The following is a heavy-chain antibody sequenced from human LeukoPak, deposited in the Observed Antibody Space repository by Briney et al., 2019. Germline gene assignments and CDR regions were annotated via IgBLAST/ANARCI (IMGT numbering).Heavy chain of an antibody. CDR2: FDPEDGET. CDR3: ATSKIFYDILTGYYL. Sequence: ASVKVSCKVSGYTLTELSMHWVRQAPGKGLEWMGGFDPEDGETIYAQKFQGRVTMTEDTSTDTAYMELSSLRSEDTAVYYCATSKIFYDILTGYYLWGQGTLVTVSS. V-gene: IGHV1-24*01. CDR1: GYTLTELS. J-gene: IGHJ5*02. D-gene: IGHD3-9*01.